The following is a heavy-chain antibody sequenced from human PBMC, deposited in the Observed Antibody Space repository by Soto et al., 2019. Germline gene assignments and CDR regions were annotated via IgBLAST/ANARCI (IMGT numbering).Heavy chain of an antibody. Sequence: PGGSLRLSCAASGFTFSSYGMHWVRQAPGKGLEWVAVISYDGSNKYYADSVKGRFTISRDNSKNTLYLQMNSLRAEDTAVYYCAKDANDLSTAMVSGMDVWGQGTTVTVSS. CDR3: AKDANDLSTAMVSGMDV. J-gene: IGHJ6*02. V-gene: IGHV3-30*18. CDR1: GFTFSSYG. CDR2: ISYDGSNK. D-gene: IGHD5-18*01.